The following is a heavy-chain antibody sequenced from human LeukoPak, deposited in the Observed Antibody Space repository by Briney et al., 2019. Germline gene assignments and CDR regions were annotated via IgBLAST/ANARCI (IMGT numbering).Heavy chain of an antibody. J-gene: IGHJ4*02. CDR3: ARQGYADFSPRPFDY. D-gene: IGHD4-17*01. CDR2: VYYSGKT. Sequence: SETLSLTCTVSGGSISNSGYYWGWIRQPPGKGLEWIGSVYYSGKTNYNPSLKNRVTISVDTSKNQFSLKLRSVTAADTAVFYCARQGYADFSPRPFDYWGQGTLVTVSS. V-gene: IGHV4-39*01. CDR1: GGSISNSGYY.